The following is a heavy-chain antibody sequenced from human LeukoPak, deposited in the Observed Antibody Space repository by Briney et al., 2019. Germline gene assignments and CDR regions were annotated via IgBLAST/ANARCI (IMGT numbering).Heavy chain of an antibody. Sequence: ASVKASCKASGYTFTGYYMHWVRQAPGQGLEWMGWINPNSGGTNYAQKFQGWVTMTRDTSISTAYMELSRLRSDDTAVYYCAREWRYYYGSGSYSTFDYWGQGTLVTVSS. CDR2: INPNSGGT. CDR3: AREWRYYYGSGSYSTFDY. V-gene: IGHV1-2*04. D-gene: IGHD3-10*01. CDR1: GYTFTGYY. J-gene: IGHJ4*02.